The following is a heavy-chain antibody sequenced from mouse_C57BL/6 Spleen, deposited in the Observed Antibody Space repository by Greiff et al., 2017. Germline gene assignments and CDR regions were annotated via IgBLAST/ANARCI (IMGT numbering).Heavy chain of an antibody. Sequence: EVKVVESGGGLVKPGGSLKLSCAASGFTFSSYAMPWVRQTPEKGLEWVANISDGGSYTYYPDNVKGRFTISRDNAKNNLYLQMSQLKSVDTAMYYGSVVGDYGHYAMDYWGQGTLVTVSA. V-gene: IGHV5-4*03. D-gene: IGHD2-4*01. CDR1: GFTFSSYA. CDR2: ISDGGSYT. CDR3: SVVGDYGHYAMDY. J-gene: IGHJ4*01.